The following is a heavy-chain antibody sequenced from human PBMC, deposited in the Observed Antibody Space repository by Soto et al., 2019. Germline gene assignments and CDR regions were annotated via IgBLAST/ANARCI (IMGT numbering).Heavy chain of an antibody. CDR2: INPNSGGT. Sequence: GASVKVSCKASGYTFTGYYMHWVRQAPGQGLEWMGWINPNSGGTNYAQKFQGRVTLTTDTSASTAYMELRSLTSDDTAMYYCARDTESNRYNDWGQGTLVTVSS. D-gene: IGHD1-20*01. CDR3: ARDTESNRYND. J-gene: IGHJ1*01. CDR1: GYTFTGYY. V-gene: IGHV1-2*02.